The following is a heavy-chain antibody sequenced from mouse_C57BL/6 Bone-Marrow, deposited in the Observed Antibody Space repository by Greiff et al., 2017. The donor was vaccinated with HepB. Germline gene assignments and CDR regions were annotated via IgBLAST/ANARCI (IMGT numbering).Heavy chain of an antibody. CDR3: ARWGGYDYYAMDY. V-gene: IGHV1-19*01. D-gene: IGHD3-2*02. CDR1: GYTFTDYY. J-gene: IGHJ4*01. CDR2: INPYNGGT. Sequence: EVKLLESGPVLVKPGASVKMSCKASGYTFTDYYMNWVKQSHGKSLEWIGVINPYNGGTSYNQKFKGKATLTVDKSSSTAYMELNSQTSEDSAVYYCARWGGYDYYAMDYWGQGTSVTVSS.